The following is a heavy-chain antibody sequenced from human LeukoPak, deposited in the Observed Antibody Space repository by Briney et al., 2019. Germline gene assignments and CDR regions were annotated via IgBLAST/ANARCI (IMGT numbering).Heavy chain of an antibody. Sequence: QPGGSLRLSCAASGFTFSRYWMTWVRQAPGQGLEWVANIKEDGSENSYVESVKGRFTISRDNAKNSLYLQLNSLRGEDTAVYFCARQRYSDYWGQGTLVTVSS. CDR1: GFTFSRYW. CDR2: IKEDGSEN. CDR3: ARQRYSDY. J-gene: IGHJ4*02. V-gene: IGHV3-7*01. D-gene: IGHD1-1*01.